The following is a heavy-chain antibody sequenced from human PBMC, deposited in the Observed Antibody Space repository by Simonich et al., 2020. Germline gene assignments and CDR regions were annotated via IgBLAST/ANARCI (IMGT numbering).Heavy chain of an antibody. D-gene: IGHD6-13*01. V-gene: IGHV1-2*02. J-gene: IGHJ1*01. CDR2: INPNMGGT. CDR1: GYTFTGYY. Sequence: QVQLVQSGAEVKKPGASVKVSCKVSGYTFTGYYMQWVRQAPGQGLEWIGWINPNMGGTNYAQKLQGRVTKPRETSISTAYMERSRLRSDDTAVYYCARSHIAAAGTGYFQHWGQGTLVTVSS. CDR3: ARSHIAAAGTGYFQH.